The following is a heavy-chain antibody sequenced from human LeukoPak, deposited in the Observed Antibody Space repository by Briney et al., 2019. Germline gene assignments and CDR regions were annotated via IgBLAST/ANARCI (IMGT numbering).Heavy chain of an antibody. J-gene: IGHJ4*02. CDR2: ISSSGSTI. CDR3: ARVKAAYYYDSSGSLDY. V-gene: IGHV3-11*01. CDR1: GFTFSDYY. D-gene: IGHD3-22*01. Sequence: PGGSLRLSCAASGFTFSDYYMSWIRQAPGKGLEWVSYISSSGSTIYYADSVKGRFTISSDNAKNSLYLQMNSLRAEDTAVYYCARVKAAYYYDSSGSLDYWGQGTLATVSS.